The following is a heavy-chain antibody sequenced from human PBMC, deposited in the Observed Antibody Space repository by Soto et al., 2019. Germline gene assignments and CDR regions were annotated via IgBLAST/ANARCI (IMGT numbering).Heavy chain of an antibody. Sequence: EVQLVESGGGLVQPGRSLRLSCAASGFTFDDYAMHWVRQAPGKGLEWVSGISWNSGSIGYADSVKGRFTISRDNAKNSLYLQMNSLRAEDTALYYCATRGDWGQGTLVTVSS. J-gene: IGHJ4*02. CDR1: GFTFDDYA. D-gene: IGHD3-10*01. CDR3: ATRGD. V-gene: IGHV3-9*01. CDR2: ISWNSGSI.